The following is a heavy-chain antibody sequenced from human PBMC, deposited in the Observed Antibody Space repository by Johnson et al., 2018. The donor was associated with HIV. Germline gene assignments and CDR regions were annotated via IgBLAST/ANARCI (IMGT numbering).Heavy chain of an antibody. V-gene: IGHV3-53*01. Sequence: VQLVESGGGLIQPGGSLRLSCAASGFTVSSNYMSWVRQAPGKGLEWVSVIYSGGSTYYADSVKGRFTISRDNSKNTLYLQMNSLRAEDTAIYYCARPTRSSIAATGDDAFDIWGQGTMVTLSS. CDR2: IYSGGST. D-gene: IGHD6-13*01. CDR1: GFTVSSNY. CDR3: ARPTRSSIAATGDDAFDI. J-gene: IGHJ3*02.